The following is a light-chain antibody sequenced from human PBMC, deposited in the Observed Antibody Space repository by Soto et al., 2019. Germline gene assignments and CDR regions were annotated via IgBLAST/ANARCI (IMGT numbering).Light chain of an antibody. CDR3: QQLNSYPFT. CDR2: AAS. CDR1: QGISSY. V-gene: IGKV1-9*01. Sequence: DIQLTQSPSFLSASVGDRVTITCRASQGISSYLAWYQQKPGKAPKLLIYAASTLQSGVPSRFSGSGSGTEFTLTISSLQPEDFATYYCQQLNSYPFTLGGGTKVDI. J-gene: IGKJ4*01.